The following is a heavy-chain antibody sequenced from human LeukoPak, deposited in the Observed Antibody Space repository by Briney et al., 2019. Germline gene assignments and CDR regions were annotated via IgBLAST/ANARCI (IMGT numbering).Heavy chain of an antibody. V-gene: IGHV1-69*06. CDR1: GGTFSSYA. J-gene: IGHJ5*02. D-gene: IGHD2-15*01. CDR2: IIPIFGTA. CDR3: AKEARVAATHYWFDP. Sequence: SVKVSCKASGGTFSSYAISWVRQAPGQGLEWMGGIIPIFGTANYAQKFQGRVTITADKSTSTAYMELSSLRSEDTAVYYCAKEARVAATHYWFDPWGQGTLVTVSS.